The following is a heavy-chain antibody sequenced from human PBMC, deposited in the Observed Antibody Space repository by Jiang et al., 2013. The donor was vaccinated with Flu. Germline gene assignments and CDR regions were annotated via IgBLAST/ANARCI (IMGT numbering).Heavy chain of an antibody. J-gene: IGHJ4*02. Sequence: VQLVESGGGLVKPGGSLRLSCAASGFTFSSYSMNWVRQAPGKGLEWVSSISSSSSYIYYADSVKGRFTISRDNAKNSLYLQMNSLRAEDTAVYYCARSGYCSGGSCQPFDYWGQGTLVTVSS. CDR2: ISSSSSYI. CDR3: ARSGYCSGGSCQPFDY. CDR1: GFTFSSYS. D-gene: IGHD2-15*01. V-gene: IGHV3-21*01.